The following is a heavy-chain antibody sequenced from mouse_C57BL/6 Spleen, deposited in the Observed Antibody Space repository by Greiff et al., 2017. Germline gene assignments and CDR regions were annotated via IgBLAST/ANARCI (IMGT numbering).Heavy chain of an antibody. J-gene: IGHJ2*01. CDR2: INYDGSST. CDR3: GAERDYYGSSYNDY. V-gene: IGHV5-16*01. D-gene: IGHD1-1*01. CDR1: GFTFSDYY. Sequence: EVQGVESEGGLVQPGSSMKLSCTASGFTFSDYYMAWVRQVPEKGLEWVANINYDGSSTYYLDSLKGRFTISRDNAKNTLYLQMSSLKSEDTAAYSCGAERDYYGSSYNDYWGKGTTLTVSS.